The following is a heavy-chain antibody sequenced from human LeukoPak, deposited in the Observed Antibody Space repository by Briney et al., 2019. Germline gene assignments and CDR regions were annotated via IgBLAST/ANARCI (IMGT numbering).Heavy chain of an antibody. V-gene: IGHV4-59*01. CDR3: ARVRQSGYSYVDYYYYYMDV. D-gene: IGHD5-18*01. CDR2: IYYSGST. J-gene: IGHJ6*03. CDR1: GGSISSYY. Sequence: SETLSLTCTVSGGSISSYYWSWIRQPPGKGLEWIGYIYYSGSTNYNPSLKSRVTISVDTSKNQFSLKLSSVTAADTAVYYCARVRQSGYSYVDYYYYYMDVWGKGTTVTVSS.